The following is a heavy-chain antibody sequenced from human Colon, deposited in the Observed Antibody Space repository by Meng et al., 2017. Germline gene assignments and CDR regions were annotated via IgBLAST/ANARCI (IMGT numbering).Heavy chain of an antibody. D-gene: IGHD6-19*01. J-gene: IGHJ4*02. CDR1: GFTFSSYA. V-gene: IGHV3-21*01. CDR3: TRWSSASGHDY. Sequence: GESLKISCAASGFTFSSYAMNWVRQAPGKGLEWVSVISSSSSSSYKHYADSVKGRFTISRDNAKNSLYLQMNSLRAEDTAVYYCTRWSSASGHDYWGQGTLVTVSS. CDR2: ISSSSSSSYK.